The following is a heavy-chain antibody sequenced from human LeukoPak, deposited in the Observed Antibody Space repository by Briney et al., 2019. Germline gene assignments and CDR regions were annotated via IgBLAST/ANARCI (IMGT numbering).Heavy chain of an antibody. CDR3: VRRNTYSSNGEDY. CDR1: GYSFTNYW. J-gene: IGHJ4*02. D-gene: IGHD6-13*01. CDR2: IYPGDSDT. Sequence: GASLKISCKGSGYSFTNYWIGWVRQMPGKGLGWMGIIYPGDSDTRYSPSFQGQVTISADKSISTAYLQWSSLKASDSAMYYCVRRNTYSSNGEDYWGQGTLVTVSS. V-gene: IGHV5-51*01.